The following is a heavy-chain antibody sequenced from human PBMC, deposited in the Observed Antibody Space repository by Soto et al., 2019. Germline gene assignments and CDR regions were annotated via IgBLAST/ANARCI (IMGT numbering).Heavy chain of an antibody. J-gene: IGHJ4*02. Sequence: EVQLVESGGGLVQPGGSLRLSCVVSGLAFSSYWISWVRQAPGKGLEWVANINQAGSESYYVDSVKGRFTISRDNAKNSLYLQMTSLRAEDTAVYYCARPAREWNSPGCANWGQGTLVTVSS. CDR3: ARPAREWNSPGCAN. CDR1: GLAFSSYW. D-gene: IGHD2-2*01. CDR2: INQAGSES. V-gene: IGHV3-7*01.